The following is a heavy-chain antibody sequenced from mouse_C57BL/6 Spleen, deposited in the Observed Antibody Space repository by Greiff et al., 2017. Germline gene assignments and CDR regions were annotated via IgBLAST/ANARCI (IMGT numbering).Heavy chain of an antibody. CDR2: IDPTDSKN. D-gene: IGHD2-3*01. CDR1: GYTFTSYW. Sequence: VQLQQPGAELVKPGASVKLSCKASGYTFTSYWMHWVKQRPGQGLEWIGEIDPTDSKNNYNPKFKGKSTMTVDKSSSTAYMQLSSLTSEDSAVYYCARRGGYGGYPYSVEDWGQGTSVTVAS. V-gene: IGHV1-69*01. J-gene: IGHJ4*01. CDR3: ARRGGYGGYPYSVED.